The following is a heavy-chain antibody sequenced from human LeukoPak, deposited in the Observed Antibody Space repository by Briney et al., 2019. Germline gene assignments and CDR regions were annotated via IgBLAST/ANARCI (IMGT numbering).Heavy chain of an antibody. CDR2: ISYDGSNK. Sequence: GGSLRLSCAASGFTFSSYGMHWVRQAPGKGLEWVAVISYDGSNKYYADSVKGRFTISRDNSKNTLYLQMNSLRDEDTAVCYCAKDTTMIVVALPGYWGQGTLVTVSS. D-gene: IGHD3-22*01. J-gene: IGHJ4*02. CDR1: GFTFSSYG. CDR3: AKDTTMIVVALPGY. V-gene: IGHV3-30*18.